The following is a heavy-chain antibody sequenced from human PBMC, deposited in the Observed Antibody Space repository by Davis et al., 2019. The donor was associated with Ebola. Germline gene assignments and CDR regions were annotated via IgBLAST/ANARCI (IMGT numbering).Heavy chain of an antibody. D-gene: IGHD1-26*01. J-gene: IGHJ4*02. CDR3: ARDLSRYSGRQGY. Sequence: GESLKISCAASGFTFSSYSMNWVRQAPGKGLEWVSYISSSSSTIYYADSVKGRFTISRDNAKNLLYLQMNSLRDEDTAVYYCARDLSRYSGRQGYWGQGTLVTVSS. CDR1: GFTFSSYS. V-gene: IGHV3-48*02. CDR2: ISSSSSTI.